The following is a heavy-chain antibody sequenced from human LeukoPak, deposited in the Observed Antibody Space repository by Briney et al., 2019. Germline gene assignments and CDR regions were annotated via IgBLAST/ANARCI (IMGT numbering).Heavy chain of an antibody. CDR3: AKGQELDDGVFDS. CDR2: IRSNGDTT. J-gene: IGHJ4*02. CDR1: GFTFSSIA. Sequence: GGSLRLSCAASGFTFSSIAMTWVRQAPGKGLEWVSTIRSNGDTTYNADSVKGRFTISRDNSKNTLYLQLNSLRVEDTAIYYCAKGQELDDGVFDSWDQGTLVTVSS. V-gene: IGHV3-23*01. D-gene: IGHD1-1*01.